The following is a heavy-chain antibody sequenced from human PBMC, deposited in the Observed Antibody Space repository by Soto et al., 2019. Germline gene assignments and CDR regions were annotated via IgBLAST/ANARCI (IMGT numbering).Heavy chain of an antibody. Sequence: QVQLQESGPGLVRPSQTLSLTCTVSGGSISGDYYHWTWIRQAPGKGLEWIGYIHYSGSVQYNPSLQSRLTMSVHTSKNVFSLNLSSVTAADTAVYFCVREDDGGDRDYYGLDVWGQGTTVTVSS. CDR3: VREDDGGDRDYYGLDV. J-gene: IGHJ6*02. CDR2: IHYSGSV. D-gene: IGHD2-21*02. CDR1: GGSISGDYYH. V-gene: IGHV4-30-4*01.